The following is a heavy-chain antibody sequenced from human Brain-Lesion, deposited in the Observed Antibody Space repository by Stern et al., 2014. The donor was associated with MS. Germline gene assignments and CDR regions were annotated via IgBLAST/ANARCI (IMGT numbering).Heavy chain of an antibody. J-gene: IGHJ4*02. D-gene: IGHD2-21*01. CDR1: GGSFSGYY. V-gene: IGHV4-34*01. CDR3: ARDVGGAFDC. CDR2: IHHSGRI. Sequence: QVQLQQWGAGLLKPSETLSLTCGVYGGSFSGYYWTWIRQLPGKGLEWIGEIHHSGRINYNPSLDSRVTMSVDTSKHQLSLRLSSATAADTAVYYCARDVGGAFDCWGQGTLVTVSS.